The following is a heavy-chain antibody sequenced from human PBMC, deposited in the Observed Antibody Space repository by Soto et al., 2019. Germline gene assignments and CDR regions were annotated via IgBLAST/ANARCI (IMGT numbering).Heavy chain of an antibody. J-gene: IGHJ6*02. CDR3: ARDASYYSLWSGYYPSRNGMDV. CDR2: IWYDGSKK. V-gene: IGHV3-33*01. CDR1: GFTFSSFG. Sequence: ESGGGVVQPGRSLRLSCAASGFTFSSFGMQWFRQAPGKGLEWVSLIWYDGSKKSYGDSVKGRFTISRDNARNTVYLQMNSRRADDTAVYYCARDASYYSLWSGYYPSRNGMDVWGQGTTVNVSS. D-gene: IGHD3-3*01.